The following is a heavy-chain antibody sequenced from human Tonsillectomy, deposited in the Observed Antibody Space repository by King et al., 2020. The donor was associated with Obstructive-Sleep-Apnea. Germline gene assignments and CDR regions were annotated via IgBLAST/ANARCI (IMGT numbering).Heavy chain of an antibody. Sequence: QLVESGAEVKKPGESLRISCWGSGYSFTSYWISWVRQMPGKGLEWMGRIDPSDFYTNYSPSFQGHVTISADKSISTAYLQWSSLQASDTAMYYCARHRYYYDSSGYSQYYFDYWGQGTLVTVSS. D-gene: IGHD3-22*01. CDR3: ARHRYYYDSSGYSQYYFDY. V-gene: IGHV5-10-1*01. CDR2: IDPSDFYT. J-gene: IGHJ4*02. CDR1: GYSFTSYW.